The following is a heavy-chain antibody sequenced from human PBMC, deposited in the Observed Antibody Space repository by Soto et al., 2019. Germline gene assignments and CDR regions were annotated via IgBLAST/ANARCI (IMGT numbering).Heavy chain of an antibody. CDR3: VRGGRSSTSCNTGCAFDI. CDR1: GLTSWAYN. CDR2: FSGSGSTI. V-gene: IGHV3-11*01. J-gene: IGHJ3*02. Sequence: QVPLVESGGGLVKPGGPLRPSCAASGLTSWAYNMPWIRQAPGKGLDWVSYFSGSGSTIYYADSVKGRFTISRDNAKNSLYLQMNSLRAEDTAVYYCVRGGRSSTSCNTGCAFDIWGQGTMVTVSS. D-gene: IGHD2-2*02.